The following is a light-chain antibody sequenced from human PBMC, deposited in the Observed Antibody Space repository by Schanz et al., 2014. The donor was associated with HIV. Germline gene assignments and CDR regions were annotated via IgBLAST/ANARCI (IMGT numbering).Light chain of an antibody. CDR3: SSYAGSNNLV. J-gene: IGLJ2*01. V-gene: IGLV1-40*01. CDR2: GNN. Sequence: QSVLTQPPSVSGAPGQRVSISCTGNTSNIGAGYDVHWYLQLPGSAPKLLIYGNNNRPSGVPDRFSGSKSGTSASLAITGLQAEDEADYYCSSYAGSNNLVFGGGTKLTVL. CDR1: TSNIGAGYD.